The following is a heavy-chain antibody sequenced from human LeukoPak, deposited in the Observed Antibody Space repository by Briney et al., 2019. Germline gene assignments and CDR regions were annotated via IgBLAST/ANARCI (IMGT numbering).Heavy chain of an antibody. D-gene: IGHD5-24*01. V-gene: IGHV4-4*07. Sequence: PSETLSLTCTVSGGSISDYYWSWIRQPAGKGLEWIGRIYTTGSTDYNPSLKSRVTMSVDTSKNQFSLKLSSVTAADTAVYYCARDLVVNGYNLDAFDIWGQGTMVTVSS. CDR3: ARDLVVNGYNLDAFDI. CDR1: GGSISDYY. J-gene: IGHJ3*02. CDR2: IYTTGST.